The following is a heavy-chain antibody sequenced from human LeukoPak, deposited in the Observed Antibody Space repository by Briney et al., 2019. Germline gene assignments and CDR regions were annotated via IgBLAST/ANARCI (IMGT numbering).Heavy chain of an antibody. Sequence: QAGGSLRLSCAASGFTFDDYAMHWVRQAPGKGLEWVSGISWNSGSIGYADSVKGRFTISRDNAKNSLYLQMNSLRAEDMALYYCAKDRGYSGSSTGDFDYWGQGTLVTVSS. CDR1: GFTFDDYA. V-gene: IGHV3-9*03. CDR3: AKDRGYSGSSTGDFDY. CDR2: ISWNSGSI. D-gene: IGHD5-12*01. J-gene: IGHJ4*02.